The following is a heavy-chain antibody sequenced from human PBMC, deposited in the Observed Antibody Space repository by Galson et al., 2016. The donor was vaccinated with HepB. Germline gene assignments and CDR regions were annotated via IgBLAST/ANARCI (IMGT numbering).Heavy chain of an antibody. J-gene: IGHJ3*02. V-gene: IGHV3-23*01. CDR3: AQISLVGYNSGWGGSFDI. D-gene: IGHD6-19*01. CDR1: GFSISIYS. Sequence: SLRLSCAASGFSISIYSMNWVRQAPGKGLEWVSAIRGSGTGTSYTDSVKGRFPISRDNSKNTLYLQMNSLRAEDAAVYYCAQISLVGYNSGWGGSFDIWGRGTVVTVSS. CDR2: IRGSGTGT.